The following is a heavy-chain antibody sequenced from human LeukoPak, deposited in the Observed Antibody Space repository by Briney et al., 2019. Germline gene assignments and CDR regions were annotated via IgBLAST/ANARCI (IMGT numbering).Heavy chain of an antibody. Sequence: PGGSLRLSCAASGFTFSDYYMSWIRQAPGKGLEWVSYISSSGSTIYYADSVKGRFTISRDNAKNSLYLQVNSLRAEDTAVYYCARLRTSTSKSGGYGVFDYWGQGTLVTVSS. CDR1: GFTFSDYY. J-gene: IGHJ4*02. V-gene: IGHV3-11*04. CDR3: ARLRTSTSKSGGYGVFDY. CDR2: ISSSGSTI. D-gene: IGHD1-26*01.